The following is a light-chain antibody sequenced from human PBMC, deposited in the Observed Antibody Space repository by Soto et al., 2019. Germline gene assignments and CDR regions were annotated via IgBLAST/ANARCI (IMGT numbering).Light chain of an antibody. CDR2: GAS. V-gene: IGKV3-20*01. Sequence: EIVLTQSPGTLSLSPGERATLSCRVSQSVSSSYLAWYQQKPGQAPRLLIYGASSRATAIPDRFSGSGSATAFTLAISRLEPEDFAVYYCHQYDSSPLTFGGGTTVEIK. J-gene: IGKJ4*01. CDR3: HQYDSSPLT. CDR1: QSVSSSY.